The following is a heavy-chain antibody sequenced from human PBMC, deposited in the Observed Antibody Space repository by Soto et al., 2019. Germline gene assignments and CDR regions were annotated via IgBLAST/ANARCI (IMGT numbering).Heavy chain of an antibody. CDR2: ISSGSNYI. CDR1: GFTFSTYT. J-gene: IGHJ5*02. CDR3: ARDYGKLNP. V-gene: IGHV3-21*01. D-gene: IGHD2-15*01. Sequence: GGSLRLSCAASGFTFSTYTMNWVRQTPGKRLEWVSSISSGSNYIYYADSLKGRFTISRDNAKNSLYLQMNSLRVEDTAVYYCARDYGKLNPWGQGTLVTVSS.